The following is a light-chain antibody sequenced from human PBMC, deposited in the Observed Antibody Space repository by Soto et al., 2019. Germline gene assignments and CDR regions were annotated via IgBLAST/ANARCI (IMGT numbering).Light chain of an antibody. Sequence: EIVMTQSPGILSLSPGERATLSCRASQSVSRYLNWFQHKPGQAPRLLIYGASSRDAGIPDRFSGSGSGTDFTLTISRLEPEDFAVFYCLQYGSSPYTFGQGTKLEIK. V-gene: IGKV3-20*01. CDR3: LQYGSSPYT. CDR2: GAS. CDR1: QSVSRY. J-gene: IGKJ2*01.